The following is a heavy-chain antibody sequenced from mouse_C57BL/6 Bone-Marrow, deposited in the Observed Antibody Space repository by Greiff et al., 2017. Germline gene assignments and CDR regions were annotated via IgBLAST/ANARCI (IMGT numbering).Heavy chain of an antibody. CDR3: ASNYYGSSYYY. Sequence: QVQLQQPGAELVKPGASVKLSCKASGYTFTSYWMQWVKQRPGQGLEWIGEIDPSDSYTNYNQKFKGKATLTVDTSSSTAYMQLSSLTSEDSAVYYCASNYYGSSYYYWGQGTTLTVSS. CDR1: GYTFTSYW. CDR2: IDPSDSYT. V-gene: IGHV1-50*01. D-gene: IGHD1-1*01. J-gene: IGHJ2*01.